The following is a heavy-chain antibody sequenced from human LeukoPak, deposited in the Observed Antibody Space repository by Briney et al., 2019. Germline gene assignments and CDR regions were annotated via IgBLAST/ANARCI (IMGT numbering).Heavy chain of an antibody. D-gene: IGHD6-13*01. Sequence: SETLSLTCTVSGGSISSSSYYWGWIRQPPGKGLEWIGSIYYSGSTYYNPSLKSRVTISVDTPKNQFSLKLTSATAADTAIYYCARLPGAAAGFFDYWGQGTLVTVPS. CDR3: ARLPGAAAGFFDY. J-gene: IGHJ4*02. V-gene: IGHV4-39*07. CDR2: IYYSGST. CDR1: GGSISSSSYY.